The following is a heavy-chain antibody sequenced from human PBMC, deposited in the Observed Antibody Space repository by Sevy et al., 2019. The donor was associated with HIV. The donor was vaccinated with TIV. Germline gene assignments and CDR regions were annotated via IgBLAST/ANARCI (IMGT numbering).Heavy chain of an antibody. D-gene: IGHD3-10*01. J-gene: IGHJ4*02. CDR2: ISWNSGSI. V-gene: IGHV3-9*01. CDR1: GFSFDDYA. CDR3: AKDMIPPYGSGSSQLDY. Sequence: GGSLRLSCAASGFSFDDYAMHWVRQAPGKGLEWVSGISWNSGSIGYADSVKGRFTISRDNAKKTLYLQMNSLRAEDKALYYCAKDMIPPYGSGSSQLDYWGQGTLVTVSS.